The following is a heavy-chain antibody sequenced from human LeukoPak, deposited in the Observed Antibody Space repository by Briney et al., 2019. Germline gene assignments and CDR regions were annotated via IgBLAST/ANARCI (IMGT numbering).Heavy chain of an antibody. CDR2: ISGGGDTT. CDR1: GFTVSSNY. V-gene: IGHV3-23*01. J-gene: IGHJ4*02. CDR3: AKANGYYDY. D-gene: IGHD3-22*01. Sequence: PGGSLRLSCAASGFTVSSNYMSWVRQAPGKGLEWVSGISGGGDTTYYAESVKGRFTIPRDNSKNTLFLQMNSLSAEDTAVYYCAKANGYYDYWDQGTLVAVSS.